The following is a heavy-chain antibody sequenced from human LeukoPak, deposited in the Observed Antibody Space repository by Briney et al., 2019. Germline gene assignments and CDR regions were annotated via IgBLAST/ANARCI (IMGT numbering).Heavy chain of an antibody. CDR3: ARDGRYCSGGSCYSLVGAFDI. D-gene: IGHD2-15*01. CDR1: GFTFSDYY. J-gene: IGHJ3*02. Sequence: GGSLRLSCAASGFTFSDYYMSWIRQAPGKGLEWVANIKQDGSEKYYVDSVKGRFTISRDNAKNSLYLQMNSLRAEDTAVYYCARDGRYCSGGSCYSLVGAFDIWGQGTMVTVSS. V-gene: IGHV3-7*01. CDR2: IKQDGSEK.